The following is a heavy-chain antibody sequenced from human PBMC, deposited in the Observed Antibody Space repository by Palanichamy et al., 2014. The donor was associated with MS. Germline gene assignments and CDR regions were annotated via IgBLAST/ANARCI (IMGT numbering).Heavy chain of an antibody. D-gene: IGHD6-19*01. Sequence: EVQLLESWGRLGTGLGGPVRLSCAASGFTFSSYAMSWVRQAAGKGLEWVSAISGSGSNTYYADSVKGRCTISRDNSKNTLYLQMNSLRGEDTAVYYCAKGVYSSGPTGAFDIWGQGTMVTVSS. CDR3: AKGVYSSGPTGAFDI. CDR1: GFTFSSYA. CDR2: ISGSGSNT. V-gene: IGHV3-23*01. J-gene: IGHJ3*02.